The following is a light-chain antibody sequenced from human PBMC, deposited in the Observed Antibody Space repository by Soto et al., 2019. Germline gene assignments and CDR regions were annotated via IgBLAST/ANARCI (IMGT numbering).Light chain of an antibody. J-gene: IGKJ5*01. CDR1: QSISSY. V-gene: IGKV1-39*01. Sequence: DIQMTQSPSSLSASVGDRVTITCRASQSISSYLNWYQQKPGKAPKLLIYGTSTLQSGVPSRFSGSGSGTDFTLTISSLQPEDFATYYCHQSYSTLAITFGQGTRLDI. CDR3: HQSYSTLAIT. CDR2: GTS.